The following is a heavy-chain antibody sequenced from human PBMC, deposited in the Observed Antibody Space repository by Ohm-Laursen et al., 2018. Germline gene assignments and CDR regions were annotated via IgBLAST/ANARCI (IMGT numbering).Heavy chain of an antibody. CDR1: GYSFTSYW. V-gene: IGHV5-51*01. CDR3: ARFSSLYYYDTSAYWAY. Sequence: ESLRISCKGSGYSFTSYWIAWVRQMPGKGLEWMGIIYPGDSKTRHSPSFQGQVTISADKSISTAYLQWSSLKASDTAMYYCARFSSLYYYDTSAYWAYWGQGTLVTVSS. J-gene: IGHJ4*02. D-gene: IGHD3-22*01. CDR2: IYPGDSKT.